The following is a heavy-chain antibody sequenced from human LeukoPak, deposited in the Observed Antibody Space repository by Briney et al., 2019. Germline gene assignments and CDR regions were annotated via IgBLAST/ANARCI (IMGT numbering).Heavy chain of an antibody. D-gene: IGHD5-18*01. CDR3: ARVSDSPPALSYYMDV. Sequence: ASVKVSCKASGYTFTGYYMHWVRQAPGQGLEWMGWINPNSGGTNYAQKFQGRVTMTRDTSISTAYMELSRLRSDDTAVYYCARVSDSPPALSYYMDVWGKGTTVTISS. J-gene: IGHJ6*03. V-gene: IGHV1-2*02. CDR2: INPNSGGT. CDR1: GYTFTGYY.